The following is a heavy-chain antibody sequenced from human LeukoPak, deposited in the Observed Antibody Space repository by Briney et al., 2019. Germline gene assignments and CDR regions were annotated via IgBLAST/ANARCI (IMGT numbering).Heavy chain of an antibody. D-gene: IGHD3-10*01. CDR2: VTSGVTT. V-gene: IGHV3-23*01. CDR3: TKGDYLGSGNSYTFDY. Sequence: GGSLRLSCAASGFTFSSYAMSWVRRAQGKGQQWVSAVTSGVTTYYADSVKGRFTISRDNSKSTLYLQMSSLRADDTAVYYCTKGDYLGSGNSYTFDYWGQGTLVTVSS. J-gene: IGHJ4*02. CDR1: GFTFSSYA.